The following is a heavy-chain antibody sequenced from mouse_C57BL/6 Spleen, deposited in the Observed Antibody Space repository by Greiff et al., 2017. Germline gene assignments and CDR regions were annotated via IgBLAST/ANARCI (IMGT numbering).Heavy chain of an antibody. Sequence: VQLQQSGAELVKPGASVKISCKASGYAFSSYWMDWVKQRPGQGLEWIGQIYPGDGDTNYNGKFKGKATLTADKSSSTASMQLSILTSEDSAVCLCARGDAMGYWGQGTSVNVSS. V-gene: IGHV1-80*01. CDR2: IYPGDGDT. CDR1: GYAFSSYW. CDR3: ARGDAMGY. J-gene: IGHJ4*01.